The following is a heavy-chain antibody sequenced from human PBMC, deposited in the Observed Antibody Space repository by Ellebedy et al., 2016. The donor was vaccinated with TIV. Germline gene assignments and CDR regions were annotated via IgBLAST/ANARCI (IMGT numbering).Heavy chain of an antibody. CDR2: ISSSSSYI. D-gene: IGHD6-19*01. J-gene: IGHJ4*02. V-gene: IGHV3-21*06. CDR3: ARTGYSSDWYASN. Sequence: GESLKISCAASGFTFNTYSMNWVRQAPGKGLEWVSSISSSSSYIYYADSVKGRFTISRDNAKNSLYLQMDSLRAEDMAVYYCARTGYSSDWYASNWGQGTLVTVSS. CDR1: GFTFNTYS.